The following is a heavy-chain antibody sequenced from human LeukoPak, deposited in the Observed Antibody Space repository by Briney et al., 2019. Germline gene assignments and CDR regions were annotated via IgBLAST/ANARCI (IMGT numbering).Heavy chain of an antibody. CDR1: GFTFSSCA. CDR3: AKLGIVVVVAATTWFDP. D-gene: IGHD2-15*01. CDR2: ISGSGGST. Sequence: GGSLRLSCAASGFTFSSCAMSWVRQAPGKVLEWVSAISGSGGSTYYADSVKGRFTISRDNSKNTLYLQMNSLRAEDTAVYYCAKLGIVVVVAATTWFDPWGQGTLVTVSS. V-gene: IGHV3-23*01. J-gene: IGHJ5*02.